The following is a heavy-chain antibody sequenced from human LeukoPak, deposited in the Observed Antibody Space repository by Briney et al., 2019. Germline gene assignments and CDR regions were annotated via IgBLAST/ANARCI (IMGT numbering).Heavy chain of an antibody. Sequence: GGSLRLSCAASGFTFSSYSMNWVRQAPGKGLEWVSSISNIGSYIYYADSLKGRFTISRDNAKNSLYLQMNSLRAEDTAVYYCARAGSGLGAFDIWGQGTTVTVSS. J-gene: IGHJ3*02. CDR2: ISNIGSYI. V-gene: IGHV3-21*01. CDR1: GFTFSSYS. CDR3: ARAGSGLGAFDI. D-gene: IGHD6-19*01.